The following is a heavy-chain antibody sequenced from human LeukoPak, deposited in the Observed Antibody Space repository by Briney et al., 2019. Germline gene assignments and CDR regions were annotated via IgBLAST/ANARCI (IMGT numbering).Heavy chain of an antibody. CDR3: ARVPHDYGDYFDY. D-gene: IGHD4-17*01. CDR2: IIPIFGTA. CDR1: GGTFSSYA. J-gene: IGHJ4*02. Sequence: ASVKVSCKASGGTFSSYAISWVRQAPGQGLEWMGGIIPIFGTANYAQKFQGRVTITADESTSTAYMELSSLRSEDTAVYYCARVPHDYGDYFDYWGQGTLVTVSS. V-gene: IGHV1-69*01.